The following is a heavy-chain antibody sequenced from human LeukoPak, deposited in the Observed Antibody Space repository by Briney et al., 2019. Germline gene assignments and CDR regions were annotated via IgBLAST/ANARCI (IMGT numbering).Heavy chain of an antibody. V-gene: IGHV3-30*18. CDR1: GFTFSSYG. D-gene: IGHD3-10*01. CDR3: AKDPATTYYYGSGDW. Sequence: GGSLRLSCAASGFTFSSYGMHWVRQAPGKGLEWVAVISYDGSNKYYADSVKGRFTISRDNSKNTLYLQMNSLRAEDRAVYYCAKDPATTYYYGSGDWWGQGTLATVSS. J-gene: IGHJ4*02. CDR2: ISYDGSNK.